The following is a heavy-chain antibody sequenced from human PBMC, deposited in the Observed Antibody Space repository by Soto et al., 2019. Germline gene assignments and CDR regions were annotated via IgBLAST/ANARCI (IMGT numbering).Heavy chain of an antibody. CDR3: ARDMVRGLYPEYFQH. Sequence: EVQLVESGGGLVQPGGSLRLSCAASGFTVSSNYMSWVRQAPGKGLEWVSVIYSGGSTYYADSVTGRFTISRDNSKNTLYLQMNSLRAEDTAVYYCARDMVRGLYPEYFQHWGQGTLVTVSS. J-gene: IGHJ1*01. D-gene: IGHD3-10*01. CDR2: IYSGGST. CDR1: GFTVSSNY. V-gene: IGHV3-66*01.